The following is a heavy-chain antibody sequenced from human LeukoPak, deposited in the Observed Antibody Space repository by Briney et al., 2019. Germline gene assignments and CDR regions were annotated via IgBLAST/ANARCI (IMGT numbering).Heavy chain of an antibody. CDR3: ARLVVVPAAIGVGYYFDY. D-gene: IGHD2-2*01. Sequence: PSETLSLTCTVSGGSISSYYWSWIRQPPGKGLEWIGYIYYSGSTNYNPSLKSRVTISVDTSKNQFSLKLSSATAADTAVYYCARLVVVPAAIGVGYYFDYWGQGTLVTVSS. CDR1: GGSISSYY. CDR2: IYYSGST. V-gene: IGHV4-59*08. J-gene: IGHJ4*02.